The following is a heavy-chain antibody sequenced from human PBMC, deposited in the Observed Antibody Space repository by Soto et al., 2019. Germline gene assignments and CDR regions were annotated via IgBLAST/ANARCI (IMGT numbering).Heavy chain of an antibody. CDR2: IYHSGSN. Sequence: QLQLQESGSGLVKPSQTLSLTCAVSGVSISSGGYSWSWIRQPPGKGLEWIGYIYHSGSNYYNPSLKRQVTISVDRSKNQFSLKLSSVTAADTAVYYCAAGGGLPRYYWGQGTLVTFSS. V-gene: IGHV4-30-2*01. D-gene: IGHD5-12*01. J-gene: IGHJ4*02. CDR1: GVSISSGGYS. CDR3: AAGGGLPRYY.